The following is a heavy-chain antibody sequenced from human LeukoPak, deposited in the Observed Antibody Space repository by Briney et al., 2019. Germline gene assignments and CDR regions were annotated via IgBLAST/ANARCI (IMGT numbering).Heavy chain of an antibody. CDR3: ARQRIAAAGNWFDP. D-gene: IGHD6-13*01. V-gene: IGHV5-51*01. Sequence: GESLKISCQGSGYSFTSYWIGWVRQMPGKGLERMGIIYPGDSDTRYSPSFQGQVTISPDKSISTAYLQWSSLKASDTAMYYCARQRIAAAGNWFDPWGQGTLVTVSS. J-gene: IGHJ5*02. CDR1: GYSFTSYW. CDR2: IYPGDSDT.